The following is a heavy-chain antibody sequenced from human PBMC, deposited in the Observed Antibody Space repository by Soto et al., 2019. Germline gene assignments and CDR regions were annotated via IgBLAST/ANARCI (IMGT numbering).Heavy chain of an antibody. J-gene: IGHJ3*02. V-gene: IGHV3-64*01. CDR3: AGNSVDPFGLVIGGAFEI. CDR1: GFTFSSYA. Sequence: EVQLVESGGGLVQPGGSLRLSCAASGFTFSSYAMHWVRQAPGKGLEYVSAISSNGGSTYYANSVKGRFTISRDNSKNTLYLQMGSLRAEDMAVYYWAGNSVDPFGLVIGGAFEIWGQGTMVTVSS. CDR2: ISSNGGST. D-gene: IGHD3-3*01.